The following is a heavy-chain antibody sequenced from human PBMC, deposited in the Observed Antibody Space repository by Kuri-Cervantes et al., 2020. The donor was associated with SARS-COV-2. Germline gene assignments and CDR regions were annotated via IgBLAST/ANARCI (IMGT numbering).Heavy chain of an antibody. CDR1: GFTFSSYG. J-gene: IGHJ4*02. CDR2: ISYDGSNK. Sequence: GGSLRLSCAASGFTFSSYGMHWVRQAPGKGLEWVAVISYDGSNKYYADSVKGRFTISRDNSKNTLYLQMNSLRAEDTAVYYCARDDGYSYGYYPHPLGYWGKGTLVTV. V-gene: IGHV3-30*19. D-gene: IGHD5-18*01. CDR3: ARDDGYSYGYYPHPLGY.